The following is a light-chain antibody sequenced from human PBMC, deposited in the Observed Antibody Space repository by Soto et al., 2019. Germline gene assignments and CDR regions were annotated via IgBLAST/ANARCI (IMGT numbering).Light chain of an antibody. CDR1: QSISSY. Sequence: DLQMTQSPSPLSASVGDRVTITSRASQSISSYLNWYQQKPGKAPKLLIYAASSLQSGVPSRFSGSGSGTDFTLTISSLQPEDFATYYCQQSYSTPLTFGGGTKVEIK. CDR3: QQSYSTPLT. CDR2: AAS. J-gene: IGKJ4*01. V-gene: IGKV1-39*01.